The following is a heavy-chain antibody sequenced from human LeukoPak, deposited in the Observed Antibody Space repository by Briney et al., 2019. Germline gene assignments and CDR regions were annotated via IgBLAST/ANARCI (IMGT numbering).Heavy chain of an antibody. V-gene: IGHV4-4*07. D-gene: IGHD3-9*01. CDR1: GGSISSYY. CDR2: IYTSGST. CDR3: ARGGGLRYFDWLLAFDI. Sequence: PSETLSLTCTVSGGSISSYYWSWIRQPAGKGLEWIGRIYTSGSTNYNPSLKSRVTMSVDTSKNQFSLKLSSVTAADTAVYYCARGGGLRYFDWLLAFDIWGQGTMVTVSS. J-gene: IGHJ3*02.